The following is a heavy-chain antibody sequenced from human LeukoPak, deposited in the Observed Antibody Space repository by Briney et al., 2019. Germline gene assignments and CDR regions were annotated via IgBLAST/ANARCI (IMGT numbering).Heavy chain of an antibody. CDR3: AKVAPPRYCSSTSCYTRLEYYFDY. Sequence: GGSLRLSCAASGFTFSSYAMSWVRQAPGKGLEWVSALSGSGGSTYYADSVKGRFTISRDNSKNTLYLQMNSLRAADTAVYYCAKVAPPRYCSSTSCYTRLEYYFDYWGQGTLVTVSS. CDR2: LSGSGGST. J-gene: IGHJ4*02. CDR1: GFTFSSYA. D-gene: IGHD2-2*02. V-gene: IGHV3-23*01.